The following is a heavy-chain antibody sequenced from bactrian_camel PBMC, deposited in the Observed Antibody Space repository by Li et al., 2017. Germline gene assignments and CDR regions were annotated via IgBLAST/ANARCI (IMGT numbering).Heavy chain of an antibody. CDR1: GDTSRRKY. Sequence: QVQLVESGGGSVQAGGSVRLSCVASGDTSRRKYMAWFRRTPGKEREGVAAITNDGDSRYADSVKGRFTISRANATTLYLQINNLKPEDSAMYYCAADLTRGCYRSDAEWRLSKDAYSYWGQGTQVTVS. J-gene: IGHJ4*01. CDR3: AADLTRGCYRSDAEWRLSKDAYSY. CDR2: ITNDGDS. D-gene: IGHD1*01. V-gene: IGHV3S53*01.